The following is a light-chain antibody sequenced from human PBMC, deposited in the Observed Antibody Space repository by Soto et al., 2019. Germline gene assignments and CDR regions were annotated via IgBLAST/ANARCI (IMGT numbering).Light chain of an antibody. CDR3: SSYTGSSTFV. Sequence: QSVLTQPASVSGSPGQSITISCTGTSSDVGGYDYVSWYQQLPGKAPKLLIYDVNNRPSGVSHRFSGSKSGNTASLTISGLQDEDEADYYCSSYTGSSTFVFGTGTKLTVL. CDR2: DVN. V-gene: IGLV2-14*01. CDR1: SSDVGGYDY. J-gene: IGLJ1*01.